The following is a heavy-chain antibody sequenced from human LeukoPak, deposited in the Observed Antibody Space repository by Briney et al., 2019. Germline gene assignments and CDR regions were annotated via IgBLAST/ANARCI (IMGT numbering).Heavy chain of an antibody. D-gene: IGHD6-13*01. CDR2: ISWNGRSV. Sequence: GGSLRLSCAASGFTFDDYVMHWVRQAPGKGLEWVSGISWNGRSVGYADSVKGRFTISRDNAKSSLYLQMNGLRAEDTALYYCGKDVTKGSSWYYGMDVWGQGTTVTVFS. J-gene: IGHJ6*02. CDR1: GFTFDDYV. V-gene: IGHV3-9*01. CDR3: GKDVTKGSSWYYGMDV.